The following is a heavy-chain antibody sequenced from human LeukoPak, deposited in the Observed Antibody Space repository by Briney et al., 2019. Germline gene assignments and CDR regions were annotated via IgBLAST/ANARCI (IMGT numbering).Heavy chain of an antibody. CDR3: AKEDSGYSSSWDAFDI. V-gene: IGHV3-43*01. Sequence: PGGSLRLSCAASGFTFDDYTMHWVRQAPGKGLEWVSLISWDGGSTYYADSVKGRFTISRDNSKNSLYLQMNSLRTEDTALYYCAKEDSGYSSSWDAFDIWGQGTMVTVSS. CDR2: ISWDGGST. D-gene: IGHD6-13*01. J-gene: IGHJ3*02. CDR1: GFTFDDYT.